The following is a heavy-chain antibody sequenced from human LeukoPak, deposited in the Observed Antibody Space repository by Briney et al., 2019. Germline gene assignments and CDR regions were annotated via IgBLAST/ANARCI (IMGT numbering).Heavy chain of an antibody. CDR1: GGSFSGYY. V-gene: IGHV4-34*01. CDR3: ARRLHQLPIDY. Sequence: PSETLSLTCAVYGGSFSGYYWSWVRQPPGKGLEWIGEINHSGSTNYNPSLKSRVTISVDTSKDQFSLKVRSVTAADTAIHYCARRLHQLPIDYWGQGTLVTVSS. D-gene: IGHD2-2*01. CDR2: INHSGST. J-gene: IGHJ4*02.